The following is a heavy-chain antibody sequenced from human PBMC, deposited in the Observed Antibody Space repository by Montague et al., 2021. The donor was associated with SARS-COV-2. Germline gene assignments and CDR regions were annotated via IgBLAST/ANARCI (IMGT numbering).Heavy chain of an antibody. CDR1: GGSLSTYY. CDR2: IYYTGNT. J-gene: IGHJ6*02. Sequence: SETLSLTCTVSGGSLSTYYWSWIRQPPGKGLECIGYIYYTGNTNYNPSLKSRVTISVDTFKNQFSLKLGSVTAADTAVYYCARFFGPYYYGLDVWGQGTTVTVSS. CDR3: ARFFGPYYYGLDV. D-gene: IGHD3-10*01. V-gene: IGHV4-59*13.